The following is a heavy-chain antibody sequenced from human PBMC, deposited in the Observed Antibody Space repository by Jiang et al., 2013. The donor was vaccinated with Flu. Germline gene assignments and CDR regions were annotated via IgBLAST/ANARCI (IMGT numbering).Heavy chain of an antibody. Sequence: GAEVKKPGESLKISCKGSGYSFTSYWIGWVRQMPGKGLEWMGIIYPGDSDTRYSPSFQGQVTISADKSISTAYLQWSSLKASDTAMYYCARRIDDSSGPPDAFDIWGQGTMVTVSS. CDR1: GYSFTSYW. CDR2: IYPGDSDT. D-gene: IGHD3-22*01. V-gene: IGHV5-51*01. CDR3: ARRIDDSSGPPDAFDI. J-gene: IGHJ3*02.